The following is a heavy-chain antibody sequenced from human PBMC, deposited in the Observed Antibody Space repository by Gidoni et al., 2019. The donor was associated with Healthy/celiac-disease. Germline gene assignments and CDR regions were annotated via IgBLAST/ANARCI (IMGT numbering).Heavy chain of an antibody. D-gene: IGHD4-17*01. J-gene: IGHJ6*03. Sequence: VQLVESGGGLINRGGCLSLACASSGFPVSSNYMSWVREAPGKGLEWVSVIYSGGSTYYADSVKGRFTISRDNSKNTLYLQMNSLRAEDTAVYYCARVVDGDYEYDYYYYMDVWGKGTTVTVSS. CDR2: IYSGGST. V-gene: IGHV3-53*01. CDR1: GFPVSSNY. CDR3: ARVVDGDYEYDYYYYMDV.